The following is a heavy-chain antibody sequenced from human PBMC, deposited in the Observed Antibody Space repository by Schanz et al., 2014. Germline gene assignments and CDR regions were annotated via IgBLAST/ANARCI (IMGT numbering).Heavy chain of an antibody. CDR1: GFTFENYA. J-gene: IGHJ3*02. CDR2: ISGSGGST. D-gene: IGHD3-10*01. V-gene: IGHV3-23*04. Sequence: EVQLVESGGGVVRPGGSLRLSCAASGFTFENYALTWVRQIPGKGLEWVSAISGSGGSTYYADSEKGRFTISRDNSKNALYLQMNSLRAEDTAVYYCAKGRFGELSAFDIWGQGTMVTVSS. CDR3: AKGRFGELSAFDI.